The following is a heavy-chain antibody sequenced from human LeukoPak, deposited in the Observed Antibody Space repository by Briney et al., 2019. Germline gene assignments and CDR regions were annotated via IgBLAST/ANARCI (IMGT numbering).Heavy chain of an antibody. CDR2: MNPNSGNT. J-gene: IGHJ4*02. V-gene: IGHV1-8*01. CDR1: GYTFTSYD. CDR3: ARDRWFGELLGY. Sequence: ASVKVSCKASGYTFTSYDINWVRQATGQGLEWMGWMNPNSGNTGYAQKFQGRVTMTRNTSIRTAYMELSSLRSEDTAVYYCARDRWFGELLGYWGQGTLVTVSS. D-gene: IGHD3-10*01.